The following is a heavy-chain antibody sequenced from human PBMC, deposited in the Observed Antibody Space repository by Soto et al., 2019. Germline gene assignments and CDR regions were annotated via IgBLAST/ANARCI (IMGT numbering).Heavy chain of an antibody. CDR1: GFTFSSYG. D-gene: IGHD2-8*01. J-gene: IGHJ4*02. V-gene: IGHV3-33*01. CDR2: IWYDGSNK. Sequence: GGSLRLSCAASGFTFSSYGMHWVRQAPGKGLEWVAVIWYDGSNKYYADSVKGRFTISKDNSKNTLYLQMNSLRAEDTAVYYCARDESCTNGVCFTTLVYWGQGTLVTVSS. CDR3: ARDESCTNGVCFTTLVY.